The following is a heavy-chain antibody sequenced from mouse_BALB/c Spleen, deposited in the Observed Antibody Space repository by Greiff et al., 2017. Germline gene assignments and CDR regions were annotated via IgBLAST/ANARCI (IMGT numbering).Heavy chain of an antibody. CDR1: GYTFTSYW. Sequence: QVQLQQSGAELAKPGASVKMSCKASGYTFTSYWMHWVKQRPGQGLEWIGYINPSTGYTEYNQKFKDKATLTADKSSSTAYMQLSSLTSEDSAVYYYARDGYRSYAMDYWGQGTSVTVSS. D-gene: IGHD2-2*01. CDR2: INPSTGYT. CDR3: ARDGYRSYAMDY. J-gene: IGHJ4*01. V-gene: IGHV1-7*01.